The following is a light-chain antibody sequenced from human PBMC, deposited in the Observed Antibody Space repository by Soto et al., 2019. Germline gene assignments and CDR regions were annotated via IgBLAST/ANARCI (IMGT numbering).Light chain of an antibody. CDR2: EVS. Sequence: QSALTQPPSASGSPGQSVTISCTGTSSDVGGYNYVSWYQQHPGKAPKLMIYEVSKRPSGVPDRFSGSKSGNTASLPVSGLQAEDEADYYCSSYAGSNKFLFGGGTKLTVL. V-gene: IGLV2-8*01. J-gene: IGLJ2*01. CDR1: SSDVGGYNY. CDR3: SSYAGSNKFL.